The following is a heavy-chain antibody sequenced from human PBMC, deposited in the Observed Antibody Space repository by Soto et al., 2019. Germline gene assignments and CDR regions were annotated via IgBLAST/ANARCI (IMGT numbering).Heavy chain of an antibody. CDR3: ASGRDGYNALDY. Sequence: EVQLVESGGGLVQPGGSLRLSCAASGFTFSSYWMHWVRQAPGKGLVWVSRINSDGSSTSYADSVKGRFTISRDNAKNTLYLPMNSLRAEDTAVYYCASGRDGYNALDYWGQGTLVTVSS. CDR2: INSDGSST. J-gene: IGHJ4*02. V-gene: IGHV3-74*01. D-gene: IGHD5-12*01. CDR1: GFTFSSYW.